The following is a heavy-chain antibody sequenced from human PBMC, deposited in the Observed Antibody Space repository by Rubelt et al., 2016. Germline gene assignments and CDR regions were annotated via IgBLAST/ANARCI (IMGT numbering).Heavy chain of an antibody. CDR1: GYTLTELS. Sequence: QVQLVQSGAEVKKPGASVKVSCKVSGYTLTELSMHWVRQAPGKGLEWMGGFDPEDGETSYATKFQGGGTMTTEKSTSTAYMELRSLRSDDTAVYYCARDRMTTVTTFAYRGQGTLVTVSS. CDR3: ARDRMTTVTTFAY. J-gene: IGHJ4*02. CDR2: FDPEDGET. V-gene: IGHV1-24*01. D-gene: IGHD4-11*01.